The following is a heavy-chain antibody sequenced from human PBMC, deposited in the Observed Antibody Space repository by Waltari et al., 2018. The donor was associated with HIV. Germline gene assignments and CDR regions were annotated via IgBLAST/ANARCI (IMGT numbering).Heavy chain of an antibody. D-gene: IGHD6-6*01. Sequence: WIRQPPGKGLEWIGSIYYSGSTYYNPSLKSRVTISVDTSKNQFSLKLSSVTAADTAVYYCARQGVEQLGGANWFDPWGQGTLVTVSS. V-gene: IGHV4-39*01. J-gene: IGHJ5*02. CDR3: ARQGVEQLGGANWFDP. CDR2: IYYSGST.